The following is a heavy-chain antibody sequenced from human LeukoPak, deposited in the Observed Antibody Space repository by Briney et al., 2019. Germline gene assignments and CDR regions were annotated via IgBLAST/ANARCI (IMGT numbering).Heavy chain of an antibody. CDR1: GFSFSSYS. V-gene: IGHV3-48*01. D-gene: IGHD3/OR15-3a*01. J-gene: IGHJ4*02. Sequence: GGSLRLSCAASGFSFSSYSINWVRQAPGKGLEWVSCISSKSSTMYYADSVKGRFTISRDNAKNSLYLQMNSLRAEDTAVYYCARDPALDYYFDYWGQGSLVTVSS. CDR2: ISSKSSTM. CDR3: ARDPALDYYFDY.